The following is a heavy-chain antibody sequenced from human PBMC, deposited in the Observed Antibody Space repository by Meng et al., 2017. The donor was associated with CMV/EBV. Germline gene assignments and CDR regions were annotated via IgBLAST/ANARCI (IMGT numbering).Heavy chain of an antibody. Sequence: ASVKVSCKASGYTFTGYYMHWVRQAPGQGLEWMGWINPNSGGTNYAQKFQGRVTMTRDTSISTAYMELSRLRSDDTAVYYCAREVVPAAEHYYYYGMDVWGQGTTVPSP. CDR3: AREVVPAAEHYYYYGMDV. D-gene: IGHD2-2*01. V-gene: IGHV1-2*02. CDR1: GYTFTGYY. CDR2: INPNSGGT. J-gene: IGHJ6*02.